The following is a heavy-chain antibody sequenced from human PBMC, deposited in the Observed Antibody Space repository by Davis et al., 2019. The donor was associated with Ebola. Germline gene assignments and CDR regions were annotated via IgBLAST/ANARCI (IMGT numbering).Heavy chain of an antibody. D-gene: IGHD6-19*01. Sequence: GESLKISCAVSGFTFSSYWMSWVRQAPGKGLEWVANIKQDGSEIHYVDSVKGRFTISRDNTKNSLYLQMNNLRAEDTAVYYCARVLRSGWWDWYFDLWGRGTLVTVSS. J-gene: IGHJ2*01. CDR1: GFTFSSYW. CDR2: IKQDGSEI. V-gene: IGHV3-7*01. CDR3: ARVLRSGWWDWYFDL.